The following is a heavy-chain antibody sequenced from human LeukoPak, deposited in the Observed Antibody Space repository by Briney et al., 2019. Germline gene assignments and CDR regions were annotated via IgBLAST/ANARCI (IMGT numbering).Heavy chain of an antibody. D-gene: IGHD1-26*01. J-gene: IGHJ4*02. V-gene: IGHV3-7*01. Sequence: QPGGSLRLSCAASGFTFSTYWMAWVRQAPGKGLEWVANIKGDEGARHQADSVKGRFTISRDNTQNSVYLQMSSLRGEDTAVYYCARDVVGSLDYGGQGTLVTVSS. CDR2: IKGDEGAR. CDR3: ARDVVGSLDY. CDR1: GFTFSTYW.